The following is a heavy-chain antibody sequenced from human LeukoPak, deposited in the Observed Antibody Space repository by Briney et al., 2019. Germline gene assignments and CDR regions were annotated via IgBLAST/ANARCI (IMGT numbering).Heavy chain of an antibody. V-gene: IGHV3-23*01. Sequence: GGSLRLSCVASGFIFRSYGMHWARQAPGKGLEWVSAISGSGGSTYYADSVKGRFTISRDNSKNTLYLQMNSLRAEDTAVYYCAKVGYSSGWYRDYWGQGTLVTVSS. J-gene: IGHJ4*02. CDR2: ISGSGGST. CDR3: AKVGYSSGWYRDY. CDR1: GFIFRSYG. D-gene: IGHD6-19*01.